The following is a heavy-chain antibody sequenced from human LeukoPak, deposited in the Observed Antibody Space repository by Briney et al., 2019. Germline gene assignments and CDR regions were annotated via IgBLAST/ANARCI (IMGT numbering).Heavy chain of an antibody. CDR2: MNPNSGNT. V-gene: IGHV1-8*01. D-gene: IGHD3-16*01. Sequence: ASVTVSCKASGYTFTSYDINWVRQAAGQGLEGMGWMNPNSGNTVYAQKFQGRVTTTRNTSISTAYMELSSLRSEDTAVYYCSRAPRGGDYYYYMDVWGKGTTVTISS. CDR1: GYTFTSYD. CDR3: SRAPRGGDYYYYMDV. J-gene: IGHJ6*03.